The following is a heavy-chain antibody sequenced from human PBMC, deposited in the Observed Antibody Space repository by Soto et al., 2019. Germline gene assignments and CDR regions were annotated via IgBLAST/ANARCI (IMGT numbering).Heavy chain of an antibody. CDR3: AKRELNSTGLLD. V-gene: IGHV3-74*01. J-gene: IGHJ4*02. CDR1: GFTFTSYW. CDR2: INSDGSST. D-gene: IGHD3-9*01. Sequence: EVQLVEAGGGLVQPGGSLRLSCAASGFTFTSYWMHWVRQGPGKGLEWVSRINSDGSSTAYADSVKSRFTISGDNAKNTLYLQMNSLRDDDTAIYYCAKRELNSTGLLDWGQGTQVSVSS.